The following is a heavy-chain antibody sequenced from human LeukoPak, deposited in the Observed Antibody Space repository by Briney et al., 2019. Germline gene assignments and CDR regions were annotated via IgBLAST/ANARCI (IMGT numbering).Heavy chain of an antibody. V-gene: IGHV1-69*06. D-gene: IGHD4-11*01. Sequence: ASVKVSCKASGGTFSSYAISWVRQAPGQGLEWMGRIIPIFGTANYAQKFQGRVTITADKSTSTAYMELSSLRSEDTAVYYCARDRGRATVTTIFSSDNWFDPRGQGTLVTVSS. CDR1: GGTFSSYA. CDR3: ARDRGRATVTTIFSSDNWFDP. CDR2: IIPIFGTA. J-gene: IGHJ5*02.